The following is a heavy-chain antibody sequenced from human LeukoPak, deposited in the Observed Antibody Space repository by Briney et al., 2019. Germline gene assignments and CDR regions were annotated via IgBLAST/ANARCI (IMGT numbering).Heavy chain of an antibody. Sequence: PGGSLRLSCAASGFTFSSYAMSWVRQAPGKGLEWVSAISGSGGSTYYADSVKGRFTISRDNAKNSLYLQMNSLRAEDTAVYYCARARYYGGRIEFDPWGQGTLVTVSS. CDR1: GFTFSSYA. V-gene: IGHV3-23*01. CDR2: ISGSGGST. D-gene: IGHD4-23*01. CDR3: ARARYYGGRIEFDP. J-gene: IGHJ5*02.